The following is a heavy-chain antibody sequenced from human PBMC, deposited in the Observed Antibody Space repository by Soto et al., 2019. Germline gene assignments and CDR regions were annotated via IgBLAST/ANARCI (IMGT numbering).Heavy chain of an antibody. J-gene: IGHJ4*02. CDR3: AKPPDYNWNDY. CDR2: VSGSGGST. CDR1: GGSISSGGYY. V-gene: IGHV3-23*01. D-gene: IGHD1-20*01. Sequence: PSETLSLTCTVSGGSISSGGYYWSWVRQAPGKGLEWISAVSGSGGSTYYADSVKGRFTISRDNSKDTLYLQMNNLRAEDTAVYYCAKPPDYNWNDYWGQGTLVTVSS.